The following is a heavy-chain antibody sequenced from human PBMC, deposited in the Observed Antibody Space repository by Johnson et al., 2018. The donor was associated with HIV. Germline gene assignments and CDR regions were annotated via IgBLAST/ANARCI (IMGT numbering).Heavy chain of an antibody. D-gene: IGHD4-17*01. V-gene: IGHV3-23*04. CDR1: GFTFSTYD. CDR3: ARDGTTGPSGDAYDI. CDR2: ISGSGGST. Sequence: EVQLVESGGGLVQPGGSLRLSCAASGFTFSTYDMYWVRQATGKGLEWVSTISGSGGSTSYADSVKGRFTISRDNSKNTLYLQTNSLRAEDTAVYYCARDGTTGPSGDAYDIWGQGTMVTVSS. J-gene: IGHJ3*02.